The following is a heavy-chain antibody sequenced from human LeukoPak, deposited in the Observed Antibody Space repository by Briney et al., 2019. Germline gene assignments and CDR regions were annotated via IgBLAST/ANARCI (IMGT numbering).Heavy chain of an antibody. Sequence: GSLRLSCAASGFTFSSYAMHWVRQAPGKGLEYVSAISSNGGSTYYANSVKGRFTISRDNSKNTLYLQMGSLRAEDMAVYYCARDVGGSGMPGHAASDYYYYMDVWGKGTTVTVSS. CDR2: ISSNGGST. V-gene: IGHV3-64*01. D-gene: IGHD3-10*01. CDR1: GFTFSSYA. CDR3: ARDVGGSGMPGHAASDYYYYMDV. J-gene: IGHJ6*03.